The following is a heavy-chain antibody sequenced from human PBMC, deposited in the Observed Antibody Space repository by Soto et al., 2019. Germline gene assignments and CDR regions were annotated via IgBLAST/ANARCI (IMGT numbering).Heavy chain of an antibody. Sequence: SETLSLTSTVSGGSISSYYWSWIRQPPGKGLEWIGYIYYSGSTNYNPSLKSRVTISVDTSKNQFSLKLSSVTAADTAVYYCARVGASSSWYPNSFDYYYYGMDVWGQGTTVTVSS. CDR2: IYYSGST. J-gene: IGHJ6*02. D-gene: IGHD6-13*01. CDR1: GGSISSYY. V-gene: IGHV4-59*01. CDR3: ARVGASSSWYPNSFDYYYYGMDV.